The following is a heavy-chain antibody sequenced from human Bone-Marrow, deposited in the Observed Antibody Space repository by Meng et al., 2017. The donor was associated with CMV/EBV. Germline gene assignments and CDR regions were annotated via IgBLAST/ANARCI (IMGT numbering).Heavy chain of an antibody. D-gene: IGHD1-26*01. CDR1: GFTVSSNY. V-gene: IGHV3-66*02. Sequence: GGSLRPSCAASGFTVSSNYMSWVRQAPGKGLEWVSVIYSGGSTYYADSVKGRFTISRDNSKNTLYLQMNSLRAEDTAVYYCASQRGGHSGSYLLRAFDIWGQGTMVTVSS. J-gene: IGHJ3*02. CDR3: ASQRGGHSGSYLLRAFDI. CDR2: IYSGGST.